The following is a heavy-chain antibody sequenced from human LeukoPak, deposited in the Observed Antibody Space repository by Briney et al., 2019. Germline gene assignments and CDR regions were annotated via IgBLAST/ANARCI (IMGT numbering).Heavy chain of an antibody. Sequence: GGSLRLSCVASGFTVSSNHMSWVRQPPGKGLEWVSLLYSDGSAFYADSVKGRFTISRDNSKNTVYLQMNMLRAEDTAVYYCARDSSSFPNYFDYWGQGTLVTVSS. J-gene: IGHJ4*02. D-gene: IGHD2/OR15-2a*01. CDR1: GFTVSSNH. V-gene: IGHV3-53*01. CDR3: ARDSSSFPNYFDY. CDR2: LYSDGSA.